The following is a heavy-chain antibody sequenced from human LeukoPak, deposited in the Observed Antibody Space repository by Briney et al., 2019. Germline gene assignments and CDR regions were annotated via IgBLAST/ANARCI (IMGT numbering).Heavy chain of an antibody. CDR2: ISGSGGST. D-gene: IGHD6-13*01. CDR1: GFTFSSYA. CDR3: AKAGSSSWFHWFDP. Sequence: GGSLRLSCAASGFTFSSYAMSWVRQAPGKGLEWVSAISGSGGSTYYVKSVKGRLTISRDNSKNTLYLQMNSLRAEDTAVYYCAKAGSSSWFHWFDPWGQGTVVTVSS. J-gene: IGHJ5*02. V-gene: IGHV3-23*01.